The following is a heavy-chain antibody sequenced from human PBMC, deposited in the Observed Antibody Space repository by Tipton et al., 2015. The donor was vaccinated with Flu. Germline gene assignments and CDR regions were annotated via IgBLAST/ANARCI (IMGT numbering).Heavy chain of an antibody. D-gene: IGHD1-26*01. CDR1: GLTFSNAW. V-gene: IGHV3-15*01. Sequence: SLRLSCAVSGLTFSNAWMSWVRQAPGKGLEWVGRIKSKADGEMTEYAAPVKGRFTISRDDSKNTAHLQIISLETEDTAVYYCSPGTVGATRTYLDYWGQGTLVTVSS. CDR3: SPGTVGATRTYLDY. J-gene: IGHJ4*02. CDR2: IKSKADGEMT.